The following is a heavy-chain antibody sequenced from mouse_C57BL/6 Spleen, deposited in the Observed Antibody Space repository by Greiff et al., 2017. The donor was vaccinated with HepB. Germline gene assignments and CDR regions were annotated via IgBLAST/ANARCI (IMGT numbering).Heavy chain of an antibody. D-gene: IGHD1-1*01. V-gene: IGHV1-19*01. CDR2: INPYNGGT. CDR1: GYTFTDYY. J-gene: IGHJ1*03. CDR3: ARTDYGSGGYFDV. Sequence: EVQLQQSGPVLVKPGASVKMSCKASGYTFTDYYMNWVKQSHGKSLEWIGVINPYNGGTSYNQKFKGKATLTVDKSSSTAYMELNSLTSEDSAVYYCARTDYGSGGYFDVWGTGTTVTVSS.